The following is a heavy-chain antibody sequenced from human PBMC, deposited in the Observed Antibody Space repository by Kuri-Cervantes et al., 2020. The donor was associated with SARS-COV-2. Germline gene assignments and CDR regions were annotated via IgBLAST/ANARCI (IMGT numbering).Heavy chain of an antibody. D-gene: IGHD1-26*01. Sequence: LSLTCAASGFTFRTYGMHWVRQAPGKGLEWVALISYDEVNRYYADSVKGRFSISRDNSRNTLYLQMNSLRAEDTAVYYCAGFPEWELLPFDIGAKGQWSPSPQ. CDR2: ISYDEVNR. CDR3: AGFPEWELLPFD. V-gene: IGHV3-30*03. J-gene: IGHJ3*02. CDR1: GFTFRTYG.